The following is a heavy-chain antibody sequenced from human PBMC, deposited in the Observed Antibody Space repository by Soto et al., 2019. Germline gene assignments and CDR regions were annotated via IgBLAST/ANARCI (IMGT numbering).Heavy chain of an antibody. CDR1: GGSISSYY. CDR3: ARQGSSWSPGTFFDY. V-gene: IGHV4-59*08. Sequence: PSETLSLTCTVSGGSISSYYWSWIRQPPGKGLEWIGYIYYSGSTNYNPSLKSRVTISVDTSKNQFSLKLSSVTAADTAVYYCARQGSSWSPGTFFDYWGQGTLVTVSS. CDR2: IYYSGST. D-gene: IGHD6-13*01. J-gene: IGHJ4*02.